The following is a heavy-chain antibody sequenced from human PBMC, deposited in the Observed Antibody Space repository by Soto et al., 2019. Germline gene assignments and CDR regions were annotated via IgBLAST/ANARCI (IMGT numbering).Heavy chain of an antibody. CDR3: ARHLVYYFDY. CDR1: GGSISSSSYY. CDR2: IYYSGST. D-gene: IGHD2-2*01. J-gene: IGHJ4*02. V-gene: IGHV4-39*01. Sequence: PSETLSLTCTVSGGSISSSSYYWGWIRQPPGKGLEWIGSIYYSGSTYYNPSLKSRVTISVDTSKNQFSLKLSSVTAADTAVYYCARHLVYYFDYWGQGTLVTVSS.